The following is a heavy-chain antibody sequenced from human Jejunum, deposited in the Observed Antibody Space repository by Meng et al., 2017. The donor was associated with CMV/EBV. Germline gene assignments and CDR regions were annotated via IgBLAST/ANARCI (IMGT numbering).Heavy chain of an antibody. CDR1: GYTFSNYA. D-gene: IGHD2-15*01. CDR3: ARARDCSIRRCSSDY. V-gene: IGHV7-4-1*02. J-gene: IGHJ4*02. Sequence: SGYTFSNYAMDWVRHAPGQGLEWLGWFYSYSGNPTYAPGFTVRFVFSLDTSVSTAYLEISSLESEDTAVYYCARARDCSIRRCSSDYWGRGTLVTVSS. CDR2: FYSYSGNP.